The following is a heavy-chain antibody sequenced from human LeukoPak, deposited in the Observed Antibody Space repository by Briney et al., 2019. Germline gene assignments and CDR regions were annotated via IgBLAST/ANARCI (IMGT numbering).Heavy chain of an antibody. J-gene: IGHJ4*02. CDR2: IRSKAYGGTT. V-gene: IGHV3-49*04. CDR1: GFTFGDYA. Sequence: PGGSLRLSCTASGFTFGDYAMSWVRQAPGKGLEWVGFIRSKAYGGTTEYAASVKGRFTISRDDSKSIAYLQMNSLKTEDTAVYYCTREILTGYYYFDYWGQGTLVTVSS. D-gene: IGHD3-9*01. CDR3: TREILTGYYYFDY.